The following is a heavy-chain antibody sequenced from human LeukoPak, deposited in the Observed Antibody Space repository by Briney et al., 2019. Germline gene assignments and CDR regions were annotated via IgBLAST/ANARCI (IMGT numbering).Heavy chain of an antibody. Sequence: GESLKISCKGSGYNFTTYWIGWVRQMPGKGLEWMGIIYPGDSDTRYSPSFQGQDTISVDKPISTAYLQWSSLKASDTAMYYCARRDKRYYYFDYWGQGTLVTVSS. CDR2: IYPGDSDT. CDR1: GYNFTTYW. CDR3: ARRDKRYYYFDY. J-gene: IGHJ4*02. D-gene: IGHD1-1*01. V-gene: IGHV5-51*01.